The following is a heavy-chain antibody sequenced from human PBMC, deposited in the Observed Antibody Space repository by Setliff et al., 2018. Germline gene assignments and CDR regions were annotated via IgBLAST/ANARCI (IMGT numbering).Heavy chain of an antibody. CDR3: ARASSGWYSAYYYYMDV. CDR1: GGSVSDSTFY. J-gene: IGHJ6*03. V-gene: IGHV4-39*01. Sequence: SETLSLTCTVSGGSVSDSTFYWGWVRQPPGKGLEWIGSIYYSGSTYYNPSLRSRVTISVDTSKNQFSLNVNSVIAADTAVYYCARASSGWYSAYYYYMDVWGKGTTVTVSS. D-gene: IGHD6-19*01. CDR2: IYYSGST.